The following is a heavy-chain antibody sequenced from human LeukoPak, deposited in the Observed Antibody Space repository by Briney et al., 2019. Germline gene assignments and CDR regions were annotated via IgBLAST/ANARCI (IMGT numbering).Heavy chain of an antibody. V-gene: IGHV3-23*01. CDR3: AKCRGSNRNYFDY. J-gene: IGHJ4*02. CDR1: GFTFSIYA. Sequence: GGSLRLSCSASGFTFSIYAMTWVRQAPGKGLEWVSAISGSGGSTYYADSVKGRFTISRDNSKNTLYLQMNSLRAEDTAVYYCAKCRGSNRNYFDYWGQGTLVTVSS. D-gene: IGHD1-14*01. CDR2: ISGSGGST.